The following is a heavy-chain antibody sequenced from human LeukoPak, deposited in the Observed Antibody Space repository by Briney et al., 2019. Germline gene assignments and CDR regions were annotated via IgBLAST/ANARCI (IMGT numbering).Heavy chain of an antibody. CDR3: ARDSNGYYNFDY. V-gene: IGHV3-20*04. D-gene: IGHD3-22*01. Sequence: GGSLRLSCAASGFTFDDYGMSWVRQAPGKGLEWVSGINWNGGSTGYADSVKGRFTISRDNAKNFLYLQMNSLRAEDTALYYCARDSNGYYNFDYWGQGTLVTVSS. J-gene: IGHJ4*02. CDR1: GFTFDDYG. CDR2: INWNGGST.